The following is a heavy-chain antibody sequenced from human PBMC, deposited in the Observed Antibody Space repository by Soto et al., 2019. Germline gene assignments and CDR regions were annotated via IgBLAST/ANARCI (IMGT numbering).Heavy chain of an antibody. D-gene: IGHD6-6*01. Sequence: PGGSLRLSCAASGFTFSSYNMHWVRQAPGKGLEWVAAIWYHGNNEYYADSVKGRFTISRDNSKNTLYLQMNSLRAEDTAVYYCARAIPYSSSSDYYYFFMDVWGKGTTVTVSS. CDR1: GFTFSSYN. J-gene: IGHJ6*03. V-gene: IGHV3-33*01. CDR3: ARAIPYSSSSDYYYFFMDV. CDR2: IWYHGNNE.